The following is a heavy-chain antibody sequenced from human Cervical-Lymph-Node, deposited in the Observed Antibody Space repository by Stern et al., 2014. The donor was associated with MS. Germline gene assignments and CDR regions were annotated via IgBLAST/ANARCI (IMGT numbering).Heavy chain of an antibody. J-gene: IGHJ4*02. D-gene: IGHD3-22*01. V-gene: IGHV4-39*01. CDR3: ARLTRITMIVVDY. Sequence: QVQLVESGPGLVKPSETLSLTWTVSGGSISSSSYYWGWIRQPPGKGLEWIGSIYYIGTTSTNPSIKIRVTIPVDTSKTQSPLKLSSVTAADTAVYYCARLTRITMIVVDYWGQGTLVTVSS. CDR2: IYYIGTT. CDR1: GGSISSSSYY.